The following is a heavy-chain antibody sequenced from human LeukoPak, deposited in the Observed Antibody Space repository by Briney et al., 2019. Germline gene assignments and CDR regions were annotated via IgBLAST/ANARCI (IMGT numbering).Heavy chain of an antibody. D-gene: IGHD6-13*01. CDR1: GFTFTSYW. J-gene: IGHJ4*02. Sequence: GGSLRLSCAASGFTFTSYWIHWARQAPGKGLVWVSRINSDGSSASYADSVKGRFTISRDNAKNTLYLQMNSLRAEDTAVYYCAVGAAGLDYWGQGTQVTVSS. V-gene: IGHV3-74*01. CDR3: AVGAAGLDY. CDR2: INSDGSSA.